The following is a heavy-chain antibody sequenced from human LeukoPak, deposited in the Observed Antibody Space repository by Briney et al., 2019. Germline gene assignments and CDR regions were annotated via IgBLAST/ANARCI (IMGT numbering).Heavy chain of an antibody. D-gene: IGHD5-18*01. J-gene: IGHJ6*03. CDR1: GGSIGSYY. CDR2: INHSGST. CDR3: ARAGYSYGYGYYYMDV. V-gene: IGHV4-34*01. Sequence: PSETLSLTCTVSGGSIGSYYWSWIRQPPGKGLEWIGEINHSGSTNYNPSLKSRVTISVDTSKNQFSLKLSSVTAADTAVYYCARAGYSYGYGYYYMDVWGKGTMVTVSS.